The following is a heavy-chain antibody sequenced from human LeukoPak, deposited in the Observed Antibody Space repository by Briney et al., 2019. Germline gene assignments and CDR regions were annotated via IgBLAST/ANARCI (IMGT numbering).Heavy chain of an antibody. CDR1: GYTLTELS. J-gene: IGHJ4*02. CDR3: ARGYSDGTAAYYFVF. D-gene: IGHD3-3*01. Sequence: ASVKVSCKVSGYTLTELSMHWVRPAPGKGLAWMGGFDPEDGETIYAQKFQGRVTMTEDTSTDTAYMELSSLRSEDTAVYYCARGYSDGTAAYYFVFWGQGTLVTVSS. CDR2: FDPEDGET. V-gene: IGHV1-24*01.